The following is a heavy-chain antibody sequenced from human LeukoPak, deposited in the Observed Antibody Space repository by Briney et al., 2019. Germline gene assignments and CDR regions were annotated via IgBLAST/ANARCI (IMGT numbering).Heavy chain of an antibody. CDR2: ISGSGGST. Sequence: SGGSLRLSCVASGFTFSSDAMSWVRQAPGKGLEWVSAISGSGGSTYYADSVKGRFTISRDNSKNTLYLQMNSLRAEDTAVYYCAKLPSYYDILIGSFDYWGQGTLVTVSS. D-gene: IGHD3-9*01. CDR1: GFTFSSDA. V-gene: IGHV3-23*01. CDR3: AKLPSYYDILIGSFDY. J-gene: IGHJ4*02.